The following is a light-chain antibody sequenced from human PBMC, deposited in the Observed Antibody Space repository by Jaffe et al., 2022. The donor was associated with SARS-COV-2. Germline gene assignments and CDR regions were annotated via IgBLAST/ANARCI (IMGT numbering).Light chain of an antibody. CDR2: QDG. Sequence: SYELTQPPSVSVSPGQTASITCSGDKLGDEYACWYQQKPGQSPVVVMYQDGKRPSGIPERFSGSNSGNTATLTISGTQAMDEADYYCQAWDSGTVIFGGGTKLTVL. CDR1: KLGDEY. CDR3: QAWDSGTVI. V-gene: IGLV3-1*01. J-gene: IGLJ2*01.